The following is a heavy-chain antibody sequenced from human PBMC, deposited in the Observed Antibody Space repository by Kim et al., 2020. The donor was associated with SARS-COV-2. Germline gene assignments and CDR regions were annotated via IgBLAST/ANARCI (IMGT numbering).Heavy chain of an antibody. CDR3: TRDLVPGGADY. D-gene: IGHD6-6*01. J-gene: IGHJ4*02. Sequence: GGSLRLSCEMSGFKFERFAVHWVRQPPGKGLEWVSGLSLDSDSIGYADSVKGRFTVSRDKAKDTLYLQMDSLRIEDTAFYYCTRDLVPGGADYWGQGTLVTVSS. CDR2: LSLDSDSI. V-gene: IGHV3-9*01. CDR1: GFKFERFA.